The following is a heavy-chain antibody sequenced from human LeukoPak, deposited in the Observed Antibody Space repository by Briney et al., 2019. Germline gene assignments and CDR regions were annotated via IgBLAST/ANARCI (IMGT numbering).Heavy chain of an antibody. CDR3: ARASGSGWFDY. CDR2: MHTSGST. Sequence: PSETLSLTCTVSGGSISNYYWSWIRQPAGEGLEWIGRMHTSGSTYYNPSLKSRLTISVDKSRNQFSLRLSSVTAAADTAVYFCARASGSGWFDYWGQGTLVTVSS. J-gene: IGHJ4*02. V-gene: IGHV4-4*07. CDR1: GGSISNYY. D-gene: IGHD6-19*01.